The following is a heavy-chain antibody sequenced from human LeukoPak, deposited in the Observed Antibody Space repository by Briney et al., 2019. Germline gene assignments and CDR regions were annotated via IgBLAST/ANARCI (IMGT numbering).Heavy chain of an antibody. CDR3: ARGSGGPPQVLDY. V-gene: IGHV1-2*02. CDR1: GYTFTGYY. Sequence: ASVKVSCKASGYTFTGYYIHWVRQAPGQGLEWMGWINPNSGGTSYAQKFQGRVTMTRDTTISTVYMELNRLRSDDTAVFYCARGSGGPPQVLDYWGQGTLVTVSS. D-gene: IGHD3-3*01. J-gene: IGHJ4*02. CDR2: INPNSGGT.